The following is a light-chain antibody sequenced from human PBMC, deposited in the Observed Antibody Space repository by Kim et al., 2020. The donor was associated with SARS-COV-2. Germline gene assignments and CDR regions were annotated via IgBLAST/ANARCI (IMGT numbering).Light chain of an antibody. CDR3: LQYYSFPHA. V-gene: IGKV1-17*03. CDR2: DAS. Sequence: DIQMTQSPSALSASVGDRVAITCRASQGVRGYLAWFQQKPGRVPKRLIYDASRLQSGVPSRFSGSGSGTEYTLTISSLQPEDFTTYYCLQYYSFPHAFGQGTMQEI. J-gene: IGKJ2*01. CDR1: QGVRGY.